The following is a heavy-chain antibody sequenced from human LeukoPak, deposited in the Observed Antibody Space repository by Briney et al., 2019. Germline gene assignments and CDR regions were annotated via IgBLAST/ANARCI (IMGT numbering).Heavy chain of an antibody. D-gene: IGHD6-13*01. CDR1: GGSISSYY. CDR3: ARDRAAAGPTIYYYYGMDV. Sequence: SEPLSLTCTVSGGSISSYYWSWIRPPAGKGLEWIGRIYTSGSTNYNPSLKSRVTMSVDTSKNQFSLKLSSVTAADTAVYYCARDRAAAGPTIYYYYGMDVWGQGTTVTVSS. V-gene: IGHV4-4*07. J-gene: IGHJ6*02. CDR2: IYTSGST.